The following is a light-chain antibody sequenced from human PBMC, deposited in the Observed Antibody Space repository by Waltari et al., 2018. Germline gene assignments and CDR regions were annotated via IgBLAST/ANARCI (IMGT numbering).Light chain of an antibody. J-gene: IGLJ3*02. Sequence: LVLTQSTSASASLGASVKLTCTLSSGHSSNVIAWLHQQPERGRRYMMKVNRDGSHSKGDKIPDRFSGSSSGTEHYLTISSLQSEDEADYYCQTGGHGTWVFGGGTKLTVL. V-gene: IGLV4-69*01. CDR3: QTGGHGTWV. CDR1: SGHSSNV. CDR2: VNRDGSH.